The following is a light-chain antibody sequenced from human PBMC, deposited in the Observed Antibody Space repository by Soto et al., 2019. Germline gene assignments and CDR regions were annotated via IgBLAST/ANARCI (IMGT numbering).Light chain of an antibody. V-gene: IGKV1-39*01. CDR2: AAS. CDR3: QQSYSSPVN. J-gene: IGKJ4*01. CDR1: QTVQSY. Sequence: DIQVTQSPASLSASVGDRITLTCRTSQTVQSYLNWYQQKPGKAPKLLISAASNLQSGVPSRFSGSGAGTDFTLIISSLQPDDFATYYCQQSYSSPVNFGGGTKEE.